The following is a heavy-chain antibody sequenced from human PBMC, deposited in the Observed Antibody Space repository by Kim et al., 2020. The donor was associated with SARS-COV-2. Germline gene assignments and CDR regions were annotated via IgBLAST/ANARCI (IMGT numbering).Heavy chain of an antibody. V-gene: IGHV4-59*13. Sequence: SETLSLTCTVSGGSISSYYWSWIRQPPGKGLEWIGYIYYSGSTNYNPSLKSRVTISVDTSKNQFSLKLSSVTAADTAVYYCARAVTVTLGGGFDPWGQGTLVTVSS. CDR1: GGSISSYY. J-gene: IGHJ5*02. D-gene: IGHD4-17*01. CDR3: ARAVTVTLGGGFDP. CDR2: IYYSGST.